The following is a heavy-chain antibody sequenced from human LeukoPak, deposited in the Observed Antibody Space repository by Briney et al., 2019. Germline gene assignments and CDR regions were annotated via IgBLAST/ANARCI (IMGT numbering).Heavy chain of an antibody. D-gene: IGHD5-12*01. CDR2: IYHSGST. CDR3: ARKGSPHSGYDYRQNWFDP. CDR1: GGSISSGGYY. V-gene: IGHV4-30-2*01. Sequence: SQTLSLTCTVSGGSISSGGYYWSWIRQHPGKGLEWSGYIYHSGSTYYNPSLKSRVTLSVDRSKNQFSLKLSSVTAADTAVYYRARKGSPHSGYDYRQNWFDPWGQGTLVTVSS. J-gene: IGHJ5*02.